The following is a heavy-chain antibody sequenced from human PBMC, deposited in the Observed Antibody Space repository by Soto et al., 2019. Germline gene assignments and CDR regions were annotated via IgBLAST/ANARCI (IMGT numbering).Heavy chain of an antibody. CDR3: ARDPGDRNGMSV. D-gene: IGHD1-26*01. Sequence: EVRLVEAGGGLVHPGGSLSLSCAASGLTASSDYVSWVRQAPGKGLEWVSVTYSAGTTYSADSVQGRFTISRDDSKNMLYLQMNSLRAEDTAVYFCARDPGDRNGMSVWGQGTTVTVSS. V-gene: IGHV3-66*01. J-gene: IGHJ6*02. CDR1: GLTASSDY. CDR2: TYSAGTT.